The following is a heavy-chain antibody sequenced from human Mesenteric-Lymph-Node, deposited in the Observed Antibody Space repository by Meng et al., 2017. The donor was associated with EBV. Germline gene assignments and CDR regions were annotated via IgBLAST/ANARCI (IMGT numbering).Heavy chain of an antibody. V-gene: IGHV1-69*01. CDR3: ATYYYDSSAYFD. CDR2: IIPIFSTA. D-gene: IGHD3-22*01. J-gene: IGHJ4*02. CDR1: GGTFSSYA. Sequence: QVQLVGSGAEAKKPGSSVKVACKASGGTFSSYAISWVRQAPGQGLEWMGGIIPIFSTANYAQKLQGRVTITADESTSTAYMELNSLRSEDTAVYYCATYYYDSSAYFDWGQGTLVTVSS.